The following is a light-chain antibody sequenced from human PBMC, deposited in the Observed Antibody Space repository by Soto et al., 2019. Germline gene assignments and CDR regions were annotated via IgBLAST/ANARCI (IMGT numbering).Light chain of an antibody. Sequence: DIQMTQSPSSLSASVGDRVTITCRTSHTISTYLNWYQQKPGKAPTLLIYAASSLQSGVPSRFSGSGSGTDFTLTITSLQPEDFGTYYCQQSYSTPRTFGQGTKLEI. CDR3: QQSYSTPRT. V-gene: IGKV1-39*01. J-gene: IGKJ2*01. CDR2: AAS. CDR1: HTISTY.